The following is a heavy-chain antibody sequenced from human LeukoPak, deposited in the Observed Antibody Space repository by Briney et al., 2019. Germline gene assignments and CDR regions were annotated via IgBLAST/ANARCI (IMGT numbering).Heavy chain of an antibody. J-gene: IGHJ4*02. CDR1: GYSISSGYY. CDR3: ARARYCSSTSCYPYYFDY. CDR2: IYYSGST. V-gene: IGHV4-61*01. D-gene: IGHD2-2*01. Sequence: PETLSLTCTVSGYSISSGYYWGWIRQPPGKGLEWIGYIYYSGSTNYNPSLKSRVTISVDTSKNQFSLKLSSVTAADTAVYYCARARYCSSTSCYPYYFDYWGQGTLVTVSS.